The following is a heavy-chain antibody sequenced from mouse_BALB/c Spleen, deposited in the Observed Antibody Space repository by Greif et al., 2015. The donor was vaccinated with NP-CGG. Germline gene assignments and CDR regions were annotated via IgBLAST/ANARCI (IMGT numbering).Heavy chain of an antibody. D-gene: IGHD4-1*01. CDR1: GYTFTSYW. V-gene: IGHV1-7*01. Sequence: QVQLKQSGAELAKPGASVKMSCKASGYTFTSYWMHWVKQRPGQGLEWIGYINPSTGYTEYNQKFKDKATLTADKSSSTAYIQLSSLTSEDSAVYYCASRNWESAYWGQGTLVTVSA. CDR3: ASRNWESAY. J-gene: IGHJ3*01. CDR2: INPSTGYT.